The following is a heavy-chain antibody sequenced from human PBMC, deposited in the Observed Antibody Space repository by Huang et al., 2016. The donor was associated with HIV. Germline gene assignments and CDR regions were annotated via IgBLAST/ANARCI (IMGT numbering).Heavy chain of an antibody. CDR3: ARDHHDFWRGYRRMYFFDH. CDR2: IDYSGRT. J-gene: IGHJ4*02. V-gene: IGHV4-59*11. D-gene: IGHD3-3*01. CDR1: GGSISTHY. Sequence: QVQLQESGPGLVKPSETLSLTCTVSGGSISTHYWSWIRQPPGKGLDWIGSIDYSGRTNYSPSLNRRVTILLDTSKNQFSLMVNSVTAADTAMYYCARDHHDFWRGYRRMYFFDHWGQGTLVTVSS.